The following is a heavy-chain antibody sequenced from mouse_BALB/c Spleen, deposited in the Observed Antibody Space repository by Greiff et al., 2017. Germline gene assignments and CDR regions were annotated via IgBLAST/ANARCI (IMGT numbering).Heavy chain of an antibody. Sequence: QVQLQQSGAELAKPGASVKMSCKASGYTFTSYWMHWVKQRPGQGLEWIGYINPSTGYTEYNQKFKDKATLTADKSSSTAYMQLSSLTSEDSAVYYCARGGSPGAWFAYWGQGTLVTVSA. CDR2: INPSTGYT. J-gene: IGHJ3*01. CDR1: GYTFTSYW. V-gene: IGHV1-7*01. CDR3: ARGGSPGAWFAY.